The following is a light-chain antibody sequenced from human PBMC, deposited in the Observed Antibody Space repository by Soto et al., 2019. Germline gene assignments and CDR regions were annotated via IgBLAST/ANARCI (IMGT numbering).Light chain of an antibody. CDR3: QQLNSFPIT. Sequence: IMMTQSPATLSVSPGERATLSCRASQSVSSNLAWYQQKPGQAPRLLIYGASTRATGIPARFSGSGSGTEFTLTITSLQPEDFATYYCQQLNSFPITFGQGRLPEI. CDR2: GAS. CDR1: QSVSSN. J-gene: IGKJ5*01. V-gene: IGKV3-15*01.